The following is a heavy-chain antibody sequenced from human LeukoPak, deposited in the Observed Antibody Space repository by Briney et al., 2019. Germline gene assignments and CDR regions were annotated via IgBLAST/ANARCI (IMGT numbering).Heavy chain of an antibody. D-gene: IGHD5-24*01. CDR1: GGSISSSSYY. Sequence: SETLSLTCTVSGGSISSSSYYWGWIRQPPGKGLEWIRSIYYSGSTYYNPSLKSRVTISVDTSKNQFSLKLSPVTAADTAVYYCARNSRDGYNYYFDYWGQGTLVTVSS. V-gene: IGHV4-39*07. CDR3: ARNSRDGYNYYFDY. CDR2: IYYSGST. J-gene: IGHJ4*02.